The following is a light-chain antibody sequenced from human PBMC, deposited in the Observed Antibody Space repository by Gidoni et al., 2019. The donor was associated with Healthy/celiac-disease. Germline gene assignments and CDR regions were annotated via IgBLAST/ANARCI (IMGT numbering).Light chain of an antibody. CDR3: QSYDSSLSGSV. CDR1: SSNIGAGYD. Sequence: QSVLTQPPSVSGAPGQRVPISCTGSSSNIGAGYDVPWYQQLPGTAPKLLRYGNSNRPSGVPDRFSGSKSGTSASLAITGLQAEDEADYYCQSYDSSLSGSVFGGGTKLTVL. CDR2: GNS. V-gene: IGLV1-40*01. J-gene: IGLJ2*01.